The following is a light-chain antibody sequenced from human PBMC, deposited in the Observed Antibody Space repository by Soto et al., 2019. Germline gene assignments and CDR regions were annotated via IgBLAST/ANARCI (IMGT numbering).Light chain of an antibody. V-gene: IGKV1-33*01. CDR1: QDVNNS. Sequence: DIQKTQSPSSLSASVGDRVTITCQARQDVNNSLNWYQQKPRKAPNLLIYDVSNLGTEVPSRFSGSGSGTDFTFTISRLQPEDIGTYYCQQYHKVPVTFGQGTRLEIK. J-gene: IGKJ5*01. CDR2: DVS. CDR3: QQYHKVPVT.